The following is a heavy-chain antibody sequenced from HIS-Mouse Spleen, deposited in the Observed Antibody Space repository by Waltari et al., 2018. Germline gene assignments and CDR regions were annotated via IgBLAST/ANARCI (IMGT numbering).Heavy chain of an antibody. CDR2: ISYDGSNK. V-gene: IGHV3-30*18. CDR3: AKGSTTSIAARFDY. Sequence: QVQLVESGGGVVQPGGHLRLSCAASGFTFSSYGRNWDRPAPGKGLEWVAVISYDGSNKDYADSVKGRFTISRDNSKNTLYLQMNSLRAEDTAVYYCAKGSTTSIAARFDYWGQGTLVTVSS. J-gene: IGHJ4*02. D-gene: IGHD6-6*01. CDR1: GFTFSSYG.